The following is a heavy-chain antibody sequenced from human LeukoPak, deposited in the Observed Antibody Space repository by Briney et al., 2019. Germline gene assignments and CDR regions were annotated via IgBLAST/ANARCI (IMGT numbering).Heavy chain of an antibody. Sequence: GGSLRLSCTASGFTTHYWLNWVRQSPGKGLEWVANIDRDGRVQHYVDSVKGRFTISRDNAKNSLYLQMDSLRAGDTAVYFCARDRAYQYYDLLTGYYYYYGLDVWGQGTTVTVSS. D-gene: IGHD3-9*01. J-gene: IGHJ6*02. CDR1: GFTTHYW. CDR2: IDRDGRVQ. V-gene: IGHV3-7*01. CDR3: ARDRAYQYYDLLTGYYYYYGLDV.